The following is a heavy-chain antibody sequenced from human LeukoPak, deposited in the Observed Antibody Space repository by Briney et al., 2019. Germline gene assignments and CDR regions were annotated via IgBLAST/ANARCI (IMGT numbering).Heavy chain of an antibody. Sequence: ASVKVSCKASGYTFTGYYMHWVRQAPGQGLEWMGWINPNSGGTNYAQKFRGRVTMTRDTSISTAYMELSRLRSDDTAVYYCAGGYCSGGSCYGWAYYYYGMDVWGQGTTVTVSS. V-gene: IGHV1-2*02. CDR3: AGGYCSGGSCYGWAYYYYGMDV. CDR2: INPNSGGT. D-gene: IGHD2-15*01. J-gene: IGHJ6*02. CDR1: GYTFTGYY.